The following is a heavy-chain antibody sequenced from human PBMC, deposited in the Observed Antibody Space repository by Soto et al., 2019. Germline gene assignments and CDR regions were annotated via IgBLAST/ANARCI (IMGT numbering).Heavy chain of an antibody. J-gene: IGHJ5*02. CDR1: GGSTSSSNW. CDR2: IYNSGST. D-gene: IGHD3-3*01. Sequence: QVQLQESGPGLVKPSATLSLTCAVSGGSTSSSNWWRWVRQPPGKGLEWIGEIYNSGSTNYNPSLKSRVTISVDKSKNQFSLKLSSVTAADATVYYCARGDGSTIERWFDPWGQGTLVTVSS. V-gene: IGHV4-4*02. CDR3: ARGDGSTIERWFDP.